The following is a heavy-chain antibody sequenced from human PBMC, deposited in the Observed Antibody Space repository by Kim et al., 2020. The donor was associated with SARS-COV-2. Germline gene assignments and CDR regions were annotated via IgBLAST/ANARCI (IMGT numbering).Heavy chain of an antibody. CDR2: ISAYNGNT. J-gene: IGHJ6*02. CDR3: ARDGGCSSTSCLYYYGMDV. CDR1: GYTFTSYG. D-gene: IGHD2-2*01. V-gene: IGHV1-18*01. Sequence: ASVKVSCKASGYTFTSYGISWVRQAPGQGLEWMGWISAYNGNTNYAQKLQGRVTMTTDTSTSTAYMELRSLRSDDTAVYYCARDGGCSSTSCLYYYGMDVWGQGTTVTVSS.